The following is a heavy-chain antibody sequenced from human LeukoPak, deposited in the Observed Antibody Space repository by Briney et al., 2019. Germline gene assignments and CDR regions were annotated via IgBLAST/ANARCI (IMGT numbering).Heavy chain of an antibody. CDR1: GFTFNSYA. D-gene: IGHD2-2*01. J-gene: IGHJ5*02. CDR3: ARDRLIQLLTNWFDP. CDR2: ISGSGDST. V-gene: IGHV3-23*01. Sequence: GGSLRLSCAASGFTFNSYALSWVRQAPGKGLEWVSAISGSGDSTHYADSVKGRFTISRDNSKNTVYLQMNSLRAEHTAIYSCARDRLIQLLTNWFDPWGQGTLVTVSS.